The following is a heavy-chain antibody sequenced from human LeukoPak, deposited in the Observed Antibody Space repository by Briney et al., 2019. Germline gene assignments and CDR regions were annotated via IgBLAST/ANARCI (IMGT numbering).Heavy chain of an antibody. Sequence: GGSLRLSCAASGFTFSRHTMNWVRQAPGKGLEWVSSISSSSSYIYYADSVKGRFTISRDNTKNSLHLQMNSLRVEDTAVYYCARSRYDYIWGIDYWGQGTLVTVSS. J-gene: IGHJ4*02. CDR3: ARSRYDYIWGIDY. CDR1: GFTFSRHT. D-gene: IGHD3-16*01. CDR2: ISSSSSYI. V-gene: IGHV3-21*01.